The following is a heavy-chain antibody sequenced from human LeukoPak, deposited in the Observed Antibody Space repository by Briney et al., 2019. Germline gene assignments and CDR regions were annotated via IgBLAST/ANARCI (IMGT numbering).Heavy chain of an antibody. CDR3: AKDRGVYCSGGSCYPTYYFDY. V-gene: IGHV3-23*01. CDR1: GFTFSSYA. CDR2: ISGSGGST. D-gene: IGHD2-15*01. J-gene: IGHJ4*02. Sequence: GGSLRLSCAASGFTFSSYAMSWVRQAPGKGLEWISAISGSGGSTYYADSVKGRFTTSRDNSKNTLYLQMNSLRAEDTAVYYCAKDRGVYCSGGSCYPTYYFDYWGQGTLVTVSS.